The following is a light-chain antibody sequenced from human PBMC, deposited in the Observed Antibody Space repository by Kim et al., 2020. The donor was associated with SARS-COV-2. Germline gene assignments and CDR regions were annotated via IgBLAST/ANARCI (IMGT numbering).Light chain of an antibody. CDR3: QVWESTTTV. J-gene: IGLJ2*01. CDR1: SLGNKY. CDR2: QDE. Sequence: SYELTQPPSVSVSPGQTASITCSGDSLGNKYVCWYKKKPGQSPVVVMYQDERRPSGIPERFSGSNSGNTATLTISGTQAMDEADYYCQVWESTTTVFGGGTQLTVL. V-gene: IGLV3-1*01.